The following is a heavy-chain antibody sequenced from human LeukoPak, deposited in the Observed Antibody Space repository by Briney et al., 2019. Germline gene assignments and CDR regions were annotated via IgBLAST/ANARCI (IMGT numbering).Heavy chain of an antibody. V-gene: IGHV1-8*01. CDR3: ARGGMHYYDSSGYPFAFDI. Sequence: ASVKVSCKASGYTFTSYDINWVRQATGQGLEWMGCMNPNRGNTGYAQKFQGIVTMTRNNSISTAYMELSSLRSEATAVYYCARGGMHYYDSSGYPFAFDIWGQGTMVTVSS. D-gene: IGHD3-22*01. J-gene: IGHJ3*02. CDR1: GYTFTSYD. CDR2: MNPNRGNT.